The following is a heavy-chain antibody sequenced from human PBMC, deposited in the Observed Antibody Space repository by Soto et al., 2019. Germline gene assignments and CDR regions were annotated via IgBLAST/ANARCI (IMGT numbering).Heavy chain of an antibody. CDR1: GGSISISTYY. J-gene: IGHJ3*02. Sequence: SETLSLTCTVSGGSISISTYYWGWIRQPPGKGLEWIGSIYYSGSTYYNPSLKSRVTISVDTSKNQFSLNLNSVTAADTAVYYCARPPTASLDAFEIWGQGTMVTVSS. V-gene: IGHV4-39*01. CDR2: IYYSGST. CDR3: ARPPTASLDAFEI.